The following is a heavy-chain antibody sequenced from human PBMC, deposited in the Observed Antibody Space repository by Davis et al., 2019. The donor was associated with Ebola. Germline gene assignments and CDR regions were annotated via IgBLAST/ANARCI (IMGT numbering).Heavy chain of an antibody. J-gene: IGHJ4*02. CDR2: ISVSGGGT. Sequence: GESLKISCVASGFTFNSYAMGWVRQAPGKGLQWVSGISVSGGGTYYTDSVKDRFTISRDNSQNTLYLQMNSLRAEDTAVYYCAKDGYYYGSGSYYTTFDYWGQGTLVTVSS. D-gene: IGHD3-10*01. CDR3: AKDGYYYGSGSYYTTFDY. V-gene: IGHV3-23*01. CDR1: GFTFNSYA.